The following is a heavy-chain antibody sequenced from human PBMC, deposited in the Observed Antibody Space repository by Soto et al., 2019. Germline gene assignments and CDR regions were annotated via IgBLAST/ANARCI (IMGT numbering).Heavy chain of an antibody. J-gene: IGHJ6*01. V-gene: IGHV3-33*01. CDR2: TRYDGSNE. Sequence: QVQLVESGGGVVQPGRSLRLSCAASEFTFSSYGMHWVRQAPGKRLAWVAVTRYDGSNEYYADSVKGRFTISRDNSKNTLYRRMHSLRDEDTAVYDCARDGAVGYGMDVWGQGTTVTVSS. CDR1: EFTFSSYG. CDR3: ARDGAVGYGMDV.